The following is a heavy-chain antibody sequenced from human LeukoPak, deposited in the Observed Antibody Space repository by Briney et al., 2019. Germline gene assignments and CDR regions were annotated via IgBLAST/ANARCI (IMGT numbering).Heavy chain of an antibody. CDR2: INPNSGGT. V-gene: IGHV1-2*02. CDR1: GYTFTGYY. CDR3: ARKSYVFGSVYYTPYYYGMDV. Sequence: ASVKVSCTASGYTFTGYYMHWVRQAPGQGLEWMGWINPNSGGTNYAQKFQGRVTMTRDTSISTAYMELSRLRSDDTAGYYCARKSYVFGSVYYTPYYYGMDVGAKGTTVPVPS. J-gene: IGHJ6*04. D-gene: IGHD3-3*01.